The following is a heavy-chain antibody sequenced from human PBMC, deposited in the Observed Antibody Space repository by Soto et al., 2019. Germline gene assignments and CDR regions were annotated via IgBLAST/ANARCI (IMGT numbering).Heavy chain of an antibody. CDR3: ARAGWFGAYGMDV. Sequence: GGSLRLSCAASGFTFDDFAMHWVRQAPGKGLEWVALLYTGAKTDYAASVKDRFSLSRDNVQNIVFLQMNSLRLEDTAVYYCARAGWFGAYGMDVWGQGTTVTVSS. V-gene: IGHV3-53*01. J-gene: IGHJ6*02. CDR2: LYTGAKT. CDR1: GFTFDDFA. D-gene: IGHD3-10*01.